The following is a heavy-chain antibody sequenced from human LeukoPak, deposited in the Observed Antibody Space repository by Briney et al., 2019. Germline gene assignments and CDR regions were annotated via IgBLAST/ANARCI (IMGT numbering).Heavy chain of an antibody. Sequence: PGGSLRLSCAASGFTFDDCGMSWVRQAPGKGLEWVCGINWNGGSTGYADSVKGRFTISRDNAKNSLYLQMNSLRAEDTALYHCATGPSVRWSYFDYWGQGTLVTVSS. D-gene: IGHD6-13*01. J-gene: IGHJ4*02. V-gene: IGHV3-20*01. CDR2: INWNGGST. CDR1: GFTFDDCG. CDR3: ATGPSVRWSYFDY.